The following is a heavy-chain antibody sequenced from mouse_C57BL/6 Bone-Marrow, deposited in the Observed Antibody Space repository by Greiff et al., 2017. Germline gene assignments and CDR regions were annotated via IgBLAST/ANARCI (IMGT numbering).Heavy chain of an antibody. CDR3: TIYGYWTWFAY. V-gene: IGHV14-1*01. CDR1: GFNITDYY. Sequence: EVQLQQSGAELVRPGASVKLSCTASGFNITDYYMHWVKQRPEQGLEWIGRIAPEDGDTDYDPKFKGQDTMTADTSSHTAYLQLSSLTSDDTAFYYCTIYGYWTWFAYWGQGTLVTVSA. J-gene: IGHJ3*01. D-gene: IGHD2-2*01. CDR2: IAPEDGDT.